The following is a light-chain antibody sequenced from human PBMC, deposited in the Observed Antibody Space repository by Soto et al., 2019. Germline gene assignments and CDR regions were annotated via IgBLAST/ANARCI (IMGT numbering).Light chain of an antibody. CDR2: DVT. J-gene: IGLJ2*01. Sequence: QSALTQPASVSAAPGQSITISCSGSNSDIGGYNYVSWYQQYPGKAPRHLIYDVTKRSSGVSERFSGSKSGNTAYLTISRLGPEDEADYYCSSWTEAGPRVLFGGGTKVTVL. CDR3: SSWTEAGPRVL. CDR1: NSDIGGYNY. V-gene: IGLV2-14*03.